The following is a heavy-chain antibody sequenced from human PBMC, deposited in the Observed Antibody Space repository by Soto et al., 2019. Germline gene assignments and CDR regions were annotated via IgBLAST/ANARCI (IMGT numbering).Heavy chain of an antibody. CDR3: ARRGGSSSGYYYYAMDV. Sequence: SETLSLTCSVSSDSMNSGGYYWSWIRQHPGEGLEWIGYIYSNGDTYYNPSLKSRVTISVDTSKNQFSLNPTSVTAADTAVYYCARRGGSSSGYYYYAMDVWGQGTTVTVSS. J-gene: IGHJ6*02. V-gene: IGHV4-31*03. CDR2: IYSNGDT. CDR1: SDSMNSGGYY. D-gene: IGHD6-6*01.